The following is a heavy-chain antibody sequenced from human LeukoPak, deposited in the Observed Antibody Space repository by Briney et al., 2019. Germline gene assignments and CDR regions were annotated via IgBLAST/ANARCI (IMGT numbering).Heavy chain of an antibody. CDR3: TREAMQQFPPYYYYMDV. D-gene: IGHD6-13*01. CDR2: IYSTGTN. Sequence: SETLSLTCSVSGDSIINYYWGWIRQPAGKGLEWLGRIYSTGTNDYNPSVKRRLTMSVDISKRQISLKLTSVTAADTAVYYCTREAMQQFPPYYYYMDVWGKGTAVTVSS. CDR1: GDSIINYY. J-gene: IGHJ6*03. V-gene: IGHV4-4*07.